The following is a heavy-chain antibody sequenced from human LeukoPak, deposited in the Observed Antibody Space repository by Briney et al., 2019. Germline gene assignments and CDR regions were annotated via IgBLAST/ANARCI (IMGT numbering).Heavy chain of an antibody. CDR2: INTNTGNP. J-gene: IGHJ4*02. V-gene: IGHV7-4-1*02. D-gene: IGHD6-6*01. Sequence: GASVKVSCKASGYTFTSYAMNWVRQAPGQGLEWMGWINTNTGNPTYAQGFTGRFVFSLDTSVSTAYLQISSLKAEDTAVYYCARGGESDIAARVRPIDYWGQGTLVTVSS. CDR3: ARGGESDIAARVRPIDY. CDR1: GYTFTSYA.